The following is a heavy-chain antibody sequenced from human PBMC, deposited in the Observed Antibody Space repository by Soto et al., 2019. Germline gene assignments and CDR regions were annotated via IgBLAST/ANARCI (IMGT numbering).Heavy chain of an antibody. J-gene: IGHJ4*02. CDR3: ARDVLYVRTLDH. V-gene: IGHV3-30-3*01. CDR2: ISTNENNR. Sequence: QVQLVESGGAVVQPGRSLRLSCVVSGFTISSVSIHWVRQAPGKGLEWVSVISTNENNRYYAESVKGRFTDSRDNSNTTAYLQMDSLRPEDTAVYYCARDVLYVRTLDHGGQGTLVSVSS. D-gene: IGHD1-7*01. CDR1: GFTISSVS.